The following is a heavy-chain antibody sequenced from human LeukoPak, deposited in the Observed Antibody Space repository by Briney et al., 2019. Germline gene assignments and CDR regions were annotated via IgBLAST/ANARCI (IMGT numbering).Heavy chain of an antibody. Sequence: GGSLRLSCAASGFTFSSYSMNWVRQAPGKGLEWVSYISSSSSTIYYADSVKGRFTISRDNAKNSLYLQMNSLRDEDTAVYYCAREMSDTVTWGWYFDLWGRGTLVTVSS. CDR3: AREMSDTVTWGWYFDL. J-gene: IGHJ2*01. D-gene: IGHD4-17*01. CDR1: GFTFSSYS. CDR2: ISSSSSTI. V-gene: IGHV3-48*02.